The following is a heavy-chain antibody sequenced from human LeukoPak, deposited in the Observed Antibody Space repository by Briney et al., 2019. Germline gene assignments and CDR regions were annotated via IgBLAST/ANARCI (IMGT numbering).Heavy chain of an antibody. V-gene: IGHV3-30*03. CDR1: GFTFSSYG. Sequence: GRSLRLSCAASGFTFSSYGMHWVRQAPGKGLEWVAVISYDGSNKYYADSVKGRFTISRDNSKNTLYLQMNSLRAEDTAVYYCVVDYEPMVVTAIPMFDYWGQGTLVTVSS. D-gene: IGHD2-21*02. CDR2: ISYDGSNK. CDR3: VVDYEPMVVTAIPMFDY. J-gene: IGHJ4*02.